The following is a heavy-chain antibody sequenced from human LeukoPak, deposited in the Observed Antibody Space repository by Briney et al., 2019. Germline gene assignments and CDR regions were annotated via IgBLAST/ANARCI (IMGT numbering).Heavy chain of an antibody. J-gene: IGHJ5*02. CDR1: GFTFSSYW. V-gene: IGHV3-74*01. CDR3: AKDMRGNIYSSGWSGGIDP. CDR2: IKSDGSST. D-gene: IGHD6-19*01. Sequence: GGSLRLSCAASGFTFSSYWMHWVRQGPGKGLVWVSRIKSDGSSTSYADSVKGRFTISRDNAKNTLYLQMNSLRAEDTALYYCAKDMRGNIYSSGWSGGIDPWGQGTLVTVSS.